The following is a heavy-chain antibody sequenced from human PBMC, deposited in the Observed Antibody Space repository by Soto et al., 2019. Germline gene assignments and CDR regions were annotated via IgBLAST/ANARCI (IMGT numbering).Heavy chain of an antibody. D-gene: IGHD1-26*01. Sequence: QVQLVQSGAEVKEPGASVKVSCKASGYNFTSYYMHWVRQAPGQGLEWTGIINPSGGSTSYAQKFQGRVTMSRDTSTSTVYMERSSLRSEDTAVYYCARDRSWSYDYWVPGTLVTVSS. CDR1: GYNFTSYY. CDR3: ARDRSWSYDY. CDR2: INPSGGST. J-gene: IGHJ4*02. V-gene: IGHV1-46*01.